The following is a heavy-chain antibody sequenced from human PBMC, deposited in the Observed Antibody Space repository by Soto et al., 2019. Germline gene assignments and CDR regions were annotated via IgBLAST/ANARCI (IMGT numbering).Heavy chain of an antibody. D-gene: IGHD3-22*01. CDR2: INAGNGNT. CDR1: GYTFTSYA. Sequence: PSVKVSCKASGYTFTSYAMHWVRQAPGQRLEWMGWINAGNGNTKYSQKFQGRVTITRDTSASTAYMELSSLRSEDTAVYYCARDTLLSYASRFNYYYGMDVWGQGTTVTVSS. CDR3: ARDTLLSYASRFNYYYGMDV. J-gene: IGHJ6*02. V-gene: IGHV1-3*01.